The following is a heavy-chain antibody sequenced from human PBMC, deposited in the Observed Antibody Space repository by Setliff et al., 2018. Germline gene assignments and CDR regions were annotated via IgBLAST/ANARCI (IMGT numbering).Heavy chain of an antibody. CDR3: ARINFYVSSGYYYASDN. CDR1: GYRFSTYG. Sequence: GSVKVSCKASGYRFSTYGISWVRQAPGQGLEWMAWVSDNNGNTNYAKSFQGRVTMNTDTSTSTAYMELGSLTSDDTAVYYCARINFYVSSGYYYASDNWGQGTLVTVSS. V-gene: IGHV1-18*01. D-gene: IGHD3-22*01. J-gene: IGHJ4*02. CDR2: VSDNNGNT.